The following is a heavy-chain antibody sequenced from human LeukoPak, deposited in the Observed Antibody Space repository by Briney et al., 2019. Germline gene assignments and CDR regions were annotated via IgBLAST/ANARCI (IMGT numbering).Heavy chain of an antibody. CDR1: GYTVISYG. Sequence: ASVKVSCKASGYTVISYGISWVRQAPGQGLEWMGWISAYNGNTKYPQRLQGRVTMTIDTSTSTAYMELGSLRSDDTAVYYCAWDSDTRSGWFDPWGQGTLVTVSS. CDR3: AWDSDTRSGWFDP. J-gene: IGHJ5*02. D-gene: IGHD2-2*01. CDR2: ISAYNGNT. V-gene: IGHV1-18*01.